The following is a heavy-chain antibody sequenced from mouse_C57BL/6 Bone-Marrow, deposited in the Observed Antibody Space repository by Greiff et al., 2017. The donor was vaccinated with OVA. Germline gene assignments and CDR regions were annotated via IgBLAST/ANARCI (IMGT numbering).Heavy chain of an antibody. CDR2: ISYDGSN. Sequence: DVQLQESGPGLVKPSQSLSLTCSVTGYSITSGYHWNWIRQFPGNKLEWMGYISYDGSNNYNPSLKNRISITRDTSKNQFFLKLNSVTTEDTATYYCARDMDYGSPVPYWGQGTLVTVSA. J-gene: IGHJ3*01. V-gene: IGHV3-6*01. CDR3: ARDMDYGSPVPY. CDR1: GYSITSGYH. D-gene: IGHD1-1*01.